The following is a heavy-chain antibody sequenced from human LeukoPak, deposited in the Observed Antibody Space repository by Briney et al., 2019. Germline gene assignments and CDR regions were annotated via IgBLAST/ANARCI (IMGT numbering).Heavy chain of an antibody. D-gene: IGHD3-3*01. V-gene: IGHV3-7*01. J-gene: IGHJ4*02. CDR2: INQDGSGE. CDR1: GFPFSTYW. CDR3: ARDDDVWSGWGH. Sequence: GGSLRLSCTAYGFPFSTYWLSWVRQAPGKGLEWVANINQDGSGEYYAGSVKGRFTIARDNAKNSLYLQMNSLRAEDTAVYYCARDDDVWSGWGHWGRGTLVTVSS.